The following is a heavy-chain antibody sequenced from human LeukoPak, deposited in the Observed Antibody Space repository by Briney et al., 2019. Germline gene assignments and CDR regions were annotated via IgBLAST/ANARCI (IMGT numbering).Heavy chain of an antibody. J-gene: IGHJ4*02. V-gene: IGHV3-23*01. Sequence: GGSLRLSCVASGFTFSAYAMTWVRQAPGKGLEWVSSIGSDNKPHYSESVKGRFAISRDNSKNTLYLQMNSLRAEDTAVYYCAKENDFVYWGQGTLVTVSS. CDR2: IGSDNKP. D-gene: IGHD3-3*01. CDR3: AKENDFVY. CDR1: GFTFSAYA.